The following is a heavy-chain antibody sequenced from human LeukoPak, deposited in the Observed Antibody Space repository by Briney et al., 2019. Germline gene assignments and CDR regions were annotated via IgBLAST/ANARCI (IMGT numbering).Heavy chain of an antibody. CDR1: GFTFSSYW. CDR3: ARGVTGTTPRNNCFDP. D-gene: IGHD1-7*01. J-gene: IGHJ5*02. CDR2: IKQDGSEK. Sequence: GVLRLSCAASGFTFSSYWMSWVRQAPGKGLEWVANIKQDGSEKYYVDSVKGRFTISRDNAKNSLYLQMNSLRAEDTAVYYCARGVTGTTPRNNCFDPWGQGTLVTVSS. V-gene: IGHV3-7*01.